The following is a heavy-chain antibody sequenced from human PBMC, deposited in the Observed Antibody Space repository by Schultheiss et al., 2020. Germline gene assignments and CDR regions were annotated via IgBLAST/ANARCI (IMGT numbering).Heavy chain of an antibody. J-gene: IGHJ4*02. Sequence: GGSLRLSCKGSGYSFTSYWIGWVRQMPGKGLEWMGRIDPSDSYTNYSPSFQGQVTISADKSISTAYLQWSSLKASDTAMYYCARLDDFWSGYYTYYFDYWGQGTLVTVAS. CDR3: ARLDDFWSGYYTYYFDY. D-gene: IGHD3-3*01. CDR1: GYSFTSYW. V-gene: IGHV5-10-1*04. CDR2: IDPSDSYT.